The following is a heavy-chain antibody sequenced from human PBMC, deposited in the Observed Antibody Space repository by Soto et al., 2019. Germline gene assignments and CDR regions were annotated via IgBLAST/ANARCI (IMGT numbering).Heavy chain of an antibody. Sequence: SETLSLTCTVSGGSISSGGYYWSWIRQHPGKGLEWIGYIYYSGSTYYNPSLKSRVTISVDTSKNQFSLKLSSVTAADTAVYYCARVIAAAGQFDYWGQGTLVTVSS. V-gene: IGHV4-31*03. J-gene: IGHJ4*02. CDR3: ARVIAAAGQFDY. CDR1: GGSISSGGYY. D-gene: IGHD6-13*01. CDR2: IYYSGST.